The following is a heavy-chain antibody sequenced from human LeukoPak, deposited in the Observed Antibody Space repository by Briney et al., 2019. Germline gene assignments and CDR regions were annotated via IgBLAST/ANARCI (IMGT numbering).Heavy chain of an antibody. J-gene: IGHJ4*02. V-gene: IGHV4-59*01. CDR1: GGSISSYY. Sequence: SETLSLTCTVSGGSISSYYWSWIRQPPGKGLEWIGYIYYSGSTNYNPSLKSRVTISVGTSKNQFSLKLSSVTAADTAVYYCARDSTSGYLDYWGQGTLVTVSS. D-gene: IGHD2-15*01. CDR2: IYYSGST. CDR3: ARDSTSGYLDY.